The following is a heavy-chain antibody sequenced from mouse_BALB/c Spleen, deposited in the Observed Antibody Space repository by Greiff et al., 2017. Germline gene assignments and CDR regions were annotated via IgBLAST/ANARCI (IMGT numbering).Heavy chain of an antibody. CDR1: GFTFSSFG. Sequence: QVESGGGLVQPGGSRKLSCAASGFTFSSFGMHWVRQAPEKGLEWVAYISSGSSTIYYADTVKGRFTISRDNPKNTLFLQMTSLRSEDTAMYYCAREGIYDGYYSYFDYWGQGTTLTVSS. D-gene: IGHD2-3*01. J-gene: IGHJ2*01. CDR2: ISSGSSTI. V-gene: IGHV5-17*02. CDR3: AREGIYDGYYSYFDY.